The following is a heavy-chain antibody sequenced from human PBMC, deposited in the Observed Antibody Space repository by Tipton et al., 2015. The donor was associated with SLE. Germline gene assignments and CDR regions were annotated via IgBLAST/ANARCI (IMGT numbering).Heavy chain of an antibody. CDR3: ARAGPLQRSTYYFDY. CDR2: IYYSGST. Sequence: TLSLTCTVSGGSISSYYWSWIRQPPGKGLEWIGYIYYSGSTNYNPSLKSRVTISVDTSNNKFSLKMSSVTAADTAVYYCARAGPLQRSTYYFDYWGQGTLVTVSS. D-gene: IGHD6-25*01. CDR1: GGSISSYY. J-gene: IGHJ4*02. V-gene: IGHV4-59*12.